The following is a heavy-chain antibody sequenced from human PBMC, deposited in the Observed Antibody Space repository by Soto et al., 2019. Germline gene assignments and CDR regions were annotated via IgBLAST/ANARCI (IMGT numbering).Heavy chain of an antibody. CDR3: ARCRDDPTTSSYYYYGMDV. Sequence: GASVKVSCKASGGTFSSYAISWVRQAPGQGLEWMVGIIPIFGTANYAQKFQGRVTITADESTSTAYMELSSLRSEDTAVYYCARCRDDPTTSSYYYYGMDVWGQGTTVTVSS. V-gene: IGHV1-69*13. CDR2: IIPIFGTA. J-gene: IGHJ6*02. CDR1: GGTFSSYA. D-gene: IGHD1-1*01.